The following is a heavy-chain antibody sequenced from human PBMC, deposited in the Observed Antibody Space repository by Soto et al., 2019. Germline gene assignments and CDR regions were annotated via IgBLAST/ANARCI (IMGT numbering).Heavy chain of an antibody. CDR3: ARSGDTGYYFDY. CDR2: ISSIGGST. J-gene: IGHJ4*02. Sequence: EVQLVESGGGLVQPGGSLRLSCATSGFTFSSYAMHWVRQAPGKGLEYVSAISSIGGSTCYANSVKGRFTISRDNSKNPLYLQMGRLRAEDMAVYYWARSGDTGYYFDYWGQGTLVTVSS. D-gene: IGHD3-10*01. V-gene: IGHV3-64*01. CDR1: GFTFSSYA.